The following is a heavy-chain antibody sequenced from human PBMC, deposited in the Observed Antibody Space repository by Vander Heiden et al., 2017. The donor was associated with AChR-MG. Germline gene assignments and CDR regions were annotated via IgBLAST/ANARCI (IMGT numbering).Heavy chain of an antibody. CDR3: SRGAYGDYDY. D-gene: IGHD4-17*01. J-gene: IGHJ4*02. CDR2: ISASGGSP. CDR1: GFTFSSYA. Sequence: EVQLLESGGGLVQPGGSPRLSCAASGFTFSSYAMSWVRQAPGKGLEWVSAISASGGSPYYADSVKGRFTISRDNSKNTLYLQMNSLRAEDTAVYYCSRGAYGDYDYWGQGALVTVSS. V-gene: IGHV3-23*01.